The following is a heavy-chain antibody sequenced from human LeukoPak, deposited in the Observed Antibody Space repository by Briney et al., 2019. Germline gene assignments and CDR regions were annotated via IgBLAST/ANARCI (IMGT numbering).Heavy chain of an antibody. D-gene: IGHD2-21*02. J-gene: IGHJ4*02. CDR3: AGGDRLGAALIASFDY. CDR1: GFSFSSYG. CDR2: ISGSGGST. Sequence: GGTLRLSCAASGFSFSSYGMSWVRQAPGKGLEWVSAISGSGGSTYYADSVKGRFTISRDNSKNTLYLQMNSLRAEDTAVYYCAGGDRLGAALIASFDYWGQGTLVTVSS. V-gene: IGHV3-23*01.